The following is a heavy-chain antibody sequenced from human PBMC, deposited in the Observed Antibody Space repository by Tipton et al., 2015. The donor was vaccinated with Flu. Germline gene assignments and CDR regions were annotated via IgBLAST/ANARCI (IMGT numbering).Heavy chain of an antibody. J-gene: IGHJ4*02. CDR1: GFRFNTFW. CDR3: AGGSGWLITD. D-gene: IGHD6-19*01. V-gene: IGHV3-7*01. Sequence: CAASGFRFNTFWMNWVRQAPGKGLEWVAIIKQDASEKLYVDSVEGRFTISRDNAKNSQSLQMDSLRGDDTAVYYCAGGSGWLITDWGQGTLVTVSS. CDR2: IKQDASEK.